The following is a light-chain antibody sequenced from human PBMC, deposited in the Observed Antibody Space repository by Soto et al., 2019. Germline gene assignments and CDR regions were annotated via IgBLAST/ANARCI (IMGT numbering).Light chain of an antibody. Sequence: QSALTQPPSAPGSPGQSVTISCTGTSSDVGGYNYVSWYQHHPGKAPKLIIYEVDERPSGVPDRFSGSKSGNTASLTVSGLQAEDEADYYCSSYVGSNNFPYVFGTGTKVTVL. V-gene: IGLV2-8*01. CDR1: SSDVGGYNY. J-gene: IGLJ1*01. CDR3: SSYVGSNNFPYV. CDR2: EVD.